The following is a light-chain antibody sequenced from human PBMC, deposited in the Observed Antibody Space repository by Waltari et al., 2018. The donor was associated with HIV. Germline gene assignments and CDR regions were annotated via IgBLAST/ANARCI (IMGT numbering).Light chain of an antibody. CDR2: NRN. CDR1: SSNIEHNY. J-gene: IGLJ3*02. Sequence: QSVLTQPPSVSAAPGQKVTISCSGSSSNIEHNYVSWYQQLPGTAPKLLMYNRNQRPSGIPDRFSGSKSGTSATLDITGLQTGDEADYYCGTWDSSLSAWVFGGGTKVTVL. V-gene: IGLV1-51*01. CDR3: GTWDSSLSAWV.